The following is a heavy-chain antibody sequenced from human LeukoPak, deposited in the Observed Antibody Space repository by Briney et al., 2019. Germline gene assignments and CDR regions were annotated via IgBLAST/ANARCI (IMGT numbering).Heavy chain of an antibody. CDR2: IYHSGST. Sequence: SETLSLTCTVSGGSISSGGYYWSWIRQPPGKGLEWIGYIYHSGSTYYNPSLKSRVTISVDRSKNQFSLKLSSVTAADTAVYYCARGASNGYDFFYFDYWGQGVLVTVSS. D-gene: IGHD5-12*01. CDR1: GGSISSGGYY. CDR3: ARGASNGYDFFYFDY. J-gene: IGHJ4*02. V-gene: IGHV4-30-2*02.